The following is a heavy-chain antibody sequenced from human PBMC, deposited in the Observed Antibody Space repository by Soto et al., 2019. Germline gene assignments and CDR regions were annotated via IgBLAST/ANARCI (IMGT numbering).Heavy chain of an antibody. Sequence: KGLEWVSAISGSGGSTYYADSVKGRFTISRDNSKNTLYLQMNSLRAEDTAVFFCPAVDGTRSYSTVSAFLLNRSSDL. J-gene: IGHJ2*01. CDR3: PAVDGTRSYSTVSAFLLNRSSDL. V-gene: IGHV3-23*01. D-gene: IGHD5-18*01. CDR2: ISGSGGST.